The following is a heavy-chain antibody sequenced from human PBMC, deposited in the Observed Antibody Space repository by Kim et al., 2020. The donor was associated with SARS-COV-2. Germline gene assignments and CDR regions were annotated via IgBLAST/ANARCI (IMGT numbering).Heavy chain of an antibody. CDR1: GFTFRNYG. V-gene: IGHV3-30*18. Sequence: GGSLRLSCAASGFTFRNYGMHWVRQAPGKGLEWVALISFDGSKTYYVDSVKGRFTISRDNSKNTLFLHMFALGDEDTAVYYCAKEGTSGTFPDYWGQGTLCTVSS. J-gene: IGHJ4*02. CDR3: AKEGTSGTFPDY. D-gene: IGHD3-10*01. CDR2: ISFDGSKT.